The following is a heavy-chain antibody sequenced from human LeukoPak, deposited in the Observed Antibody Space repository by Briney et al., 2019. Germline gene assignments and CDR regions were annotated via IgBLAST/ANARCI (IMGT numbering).Heavy chain of an antibody. CDR1: GFTFSSYS. V-gene: IGHV3-21*01. CDR2: ISSSSSYI. D-gene: IGHD3-22*01. CDR3: AKTHYYDSSGVPGDY. J-gene: IGHJ4*02. Sequence: PGGSLRLSCAASGFTFSSYSMNWVRQAPGKGLEWVSSISSSSSYIYCADSVQGRFTISRDNSKNTLYLQMSSLRAEDTAVYFCAKTHYYDSSGVPGDYWGQGTLVTVSS.